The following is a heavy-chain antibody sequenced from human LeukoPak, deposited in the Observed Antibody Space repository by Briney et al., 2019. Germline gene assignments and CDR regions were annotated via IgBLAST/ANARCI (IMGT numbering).Heavy chain of an antibody. Sequence: GGSLRLSCAASGFTFSSYWMSWVRQAPGKGLEWVAHIKEDGSQKDYVDSVKGRFTISRDNAKNSLYLQMNSLRAEDTAVYYSARVHWYFDFWGRGTLVTVSS. CDR2: IKEDGSQK. J-gene: IGHJ2*01. CDR1: GFTFSSYW. V-gene: IGHV3-7*04. CDR3: ARVHWYFDF.